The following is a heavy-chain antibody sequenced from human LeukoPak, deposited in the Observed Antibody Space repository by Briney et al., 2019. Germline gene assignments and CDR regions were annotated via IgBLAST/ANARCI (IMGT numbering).Heavy chain of an antibody. J-gene: IGHJ4*02. D-gene: IGHD1-26*01. CDR2: INSDGSST. Sequence: PGGSLRLSCVASGSTFTSYWMHWVRQAPGKGLVWVSRINSDGSSTNYADSVKGRFTISRDNSKNTLYLQMNSLRAEDTAVYYCARGSGSFSGGFDYWGQGTLVTVS. V-gene: IGHV3-74*01. CDR1: GSTFTSYW. CDR3: ARGSGSFSGGFDY.